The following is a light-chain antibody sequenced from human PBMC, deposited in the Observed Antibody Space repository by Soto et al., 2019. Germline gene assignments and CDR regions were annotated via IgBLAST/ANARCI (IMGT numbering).Light chain of an antibody. J-gene: IGLJ3*02. CDR1: SSDVGGSNY. V-gene: IGLV2-14*01. CDR3: SSYPISTTLV. Sequence: QSALTQPASVSGSPGQSITISCTGTSSDVGGSNYVSWYQQHPGKAPKLMIYDVNNRPSGISNRFSGSKSGNTASLTISGLQAEDEADYYCSSYPISTTLVFGGGTQLTVL. CDR2: DVN.